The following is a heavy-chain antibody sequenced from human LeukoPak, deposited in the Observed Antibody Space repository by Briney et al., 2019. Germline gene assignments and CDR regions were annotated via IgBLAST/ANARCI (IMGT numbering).Heavy chain of an antibody. J-gene: IGHJ4*02. V-gene: IGHV4-31*03. CDR2: IFFTGRT. CDR1: GGSVNSGAYY. CDR3: ARDRASGMDY. Sequence: PSETLSLTCTVSGGSVNSGAYYWSWIRQFPGKGLEWIGQIFFTGRTDYNPSLKSRLAISIDTSRDQFSLELSSVSAADTATYYCARDRASGMDYWGQGILVPVSS. D-gene: IGHD3-10*01.